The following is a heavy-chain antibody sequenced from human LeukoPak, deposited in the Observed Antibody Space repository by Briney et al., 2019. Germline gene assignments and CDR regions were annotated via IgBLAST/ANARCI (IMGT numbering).Heavy chain of an antibody. CDR3: ARDFDILTGLGFDP. D-gene: IGHD3-9*01. V-gene: IGHV1-2*02. Sequence: ASVKVSCKASGYTFTGYYMHWVRQAPGQGLEWMGWINPNSGGTNYAQKFQGRVTMTRDTSISTAYMELSRLGSDDTAVYYCARDFDILTGLGFDPWGQGTLVTVSS. CDR2: INPNSGGT. CDR1: GYTFTGYY. J-gene: IGHJ5*02.